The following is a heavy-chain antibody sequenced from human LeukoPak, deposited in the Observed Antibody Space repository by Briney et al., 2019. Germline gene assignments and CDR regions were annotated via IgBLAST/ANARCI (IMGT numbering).Heavy chain of an antibody. CDR3: ASDGIYSRNCDAFNI. Sequence: EASVKVSCKASGYTFTTYYMHWVRQAPGQGPEWMGWINPNSGGTDYAQKFQGRVTMTRDTSISTAYMELSSLTSDDTAVYYCASDGIYSRNCDAFNIWGQGTMVTVSS. V-gene: IGHV1-2*02. CDR2: INPNSGGT. J-gene: IGHJ3*02. D-gene: IGHD6-13*01. CDR1: GYTFTTYY.